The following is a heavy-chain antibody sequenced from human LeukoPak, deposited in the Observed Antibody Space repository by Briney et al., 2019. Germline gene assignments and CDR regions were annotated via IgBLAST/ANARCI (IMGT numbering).Heavy chain of an antibody. Sequence: SETLSLTCAVYGGSFSGYYWSWIRQPPGKGLEWIGEINHSGSTNYNPSLKSRVTISVDTSKNQFSLKLSFVTAADTAVYYCARAYGSGSYAVWFDPWGQGTLVTVSS. CDR3: ARAYGSGSYAVWFDP. CDR2: INHSGST. CDR1: GGSFSGYY. V-gene: IGHV4-34*01. J-gene: IGHJ5*02. D-gene: IGHD3-10*01.